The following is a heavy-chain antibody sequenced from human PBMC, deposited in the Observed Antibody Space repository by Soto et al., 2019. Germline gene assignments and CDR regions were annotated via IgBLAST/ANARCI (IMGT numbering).Heavy chain of an antibody. CDR1: GYTFTSYG. Sequence: QVQLVQSGAEVKKPGASVKVSCKASGYTFTSYGISWVRQAPGQGLEWMGWISAYNGNTNYAQKLQGRVTMTTDTSTSTAYMEPRSMRSDETAGYYCARVARYYDILTGYGPGGMDVWGQGTTVTVSS. V-gene: IGHV1-18*01. D-gene: IGHD3-9*01. CDR3: ARVARYYDILTGYGPGGMDV. CDR2: ISAYNGNT. J-gene: IGHJ6*02.